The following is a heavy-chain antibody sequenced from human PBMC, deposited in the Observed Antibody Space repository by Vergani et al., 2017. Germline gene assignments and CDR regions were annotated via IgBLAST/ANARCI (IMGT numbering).Heavy chain of an antibody. CDR1: GFALNRHA. D-gene: IGHD2-2*02. V-gene: IGHV3-30-3*01. CDR3: VRDCGLWAGGRCYTEAWDY. J-gene: IGHJ4*02. Sequence: QVQLVESGGGVVQPGTSLRLSCVVSGFALNRHAMYWVRQAPGKGLEWLVGISFDGTNQYYPDLVKGRFTISRDIAKNTLYLQVRSLRLADTGVYHCVRDCGLWAGGRCYTEAWDYWGQGTTVTVSS. CDR2: ISFDGTNQ.